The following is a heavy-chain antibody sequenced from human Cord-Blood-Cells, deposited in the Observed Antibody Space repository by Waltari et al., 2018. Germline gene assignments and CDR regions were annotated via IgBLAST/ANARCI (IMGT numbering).Heavy chain of an antibody. Sequence: QVQLVQSGAEVKKPGASVKVSCKPSGYTFTSYGISWVRPAPGQGLEGMGWISAYKGNTNYAQKLQGRVTMTTDTSTSTAYMELRSLRSDDTAVYYCARDGRGKGGSEDPDYWGQGTLVTVSS. J-gene: IGHJ4*02. CDR2: ISAYKGNT. CDR3: ARDGRGKGGSEDPDY. CDR1: GYTFTSYG. V-gene: IGHV1-18*04. D-gene: IGHD3-16*01.